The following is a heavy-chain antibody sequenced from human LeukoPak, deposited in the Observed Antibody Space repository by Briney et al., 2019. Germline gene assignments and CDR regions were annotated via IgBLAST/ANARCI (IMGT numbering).Heavy chain of an antibody. CDR3: ARVTTVAPEAFDI. CDR1: GVSFSGYY. Sequence: SETLSLTCAVYGVSFSGYYWSWIRQPPGKGLEWIGEIKHSGSTNYNPSLKSRVTISVDTSKNQFSLKLSSVTAADTAVYYCARVTTVAPEAFDIWGQGTMVTVSS. CDR2: IKHSGST. J-gene: IGHJ3*02. D-gene: IGHD4-23*01. V-gene: IGHV4-34*01.